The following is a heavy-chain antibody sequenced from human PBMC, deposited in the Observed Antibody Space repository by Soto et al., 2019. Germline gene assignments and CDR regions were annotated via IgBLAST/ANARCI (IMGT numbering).Heavy chain of an antibody. CDR2: ISYDGSNK. CDR3: ARDYEWLQSFDY. Sequence: PGGSLRLSCAASGFTFSSYAMHWVHQAPGKGLEWVAVISYDGSNKYYADSVKGRFTISRDNSKNTLYLQMNSLRAEDTAVYYCARDYEWLQSFDYWGQGTLVTVSS. D-gene: IGHD5-12*01. CDR1: GFTFSSYA. J-gene: IGHJ4*02. V-gene: IGHV3-30-3*01.